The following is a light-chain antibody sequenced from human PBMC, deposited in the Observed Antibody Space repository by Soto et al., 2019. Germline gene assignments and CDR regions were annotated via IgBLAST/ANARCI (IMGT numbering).Light chain of an antibody. V-gene: IGLV2-14*01. CDR3: CSCTLGTLQV. CDR1: SSDVGGYNY. CDR2: EIS. J-gene: IGLJ2*01. Sequence: QSVLTQPASVSGSPGQSITISCTGSSSDVGGYNYVSWYQQQTGKAPKLMIFEISNRPSGVSNRFSGSKSGNTASLAISGTQDEVEGDYYCCSCTLGTLQVCGGGTKLTVL.